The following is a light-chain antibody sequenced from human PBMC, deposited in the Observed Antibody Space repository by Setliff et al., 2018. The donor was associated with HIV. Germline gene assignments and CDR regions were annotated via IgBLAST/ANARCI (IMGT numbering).Light chain of an antibody. CDR3: SSYAITNTLP. CDR2: EVR. V-gene: IGLV2-14*01. Sequence: QPALTQPASVSGSPGQSITISCTGTSRDLGGYNYVSWYQQHPGKAPKLIIYEVRNRPSGISNRFSGSKSGNTASLTISGLQAEDEGDYYCSSYAITNTLPFGTGTKVTV. J-gene: IGLJ1*01. CDR1: SRDLGGYNY.